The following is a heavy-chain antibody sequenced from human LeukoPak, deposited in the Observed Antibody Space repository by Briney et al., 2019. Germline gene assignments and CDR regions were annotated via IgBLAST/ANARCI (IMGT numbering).Heavy chain of an antibody. V-gene: IGHV3-9*01. CDR1: GFTFDDYA. Sequence: GRSLRLSCAASGFTFDDYAMHWVRQAPGKGLEWVSGISWNSGSIGYADSVKGRFTISRDNAKNSLYLQMNSLRAEDTALYYCAKASVHSSGWYCFDYWGQGTLVTVSS. CDR2: ISWNSGSI. D-gene: IGHD6-19*01. J-gene: IGHJ4*02. CDR3: AKASVHSSGWYCFDY.